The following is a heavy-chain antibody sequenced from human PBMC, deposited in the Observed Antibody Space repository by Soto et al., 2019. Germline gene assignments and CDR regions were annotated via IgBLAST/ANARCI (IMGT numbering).Heavy chain of an antibody. CDR1: GFTFSSYA. V-gene: IGHV3-30-3*01. J-gene: IGHJ3*02. D-gene: IGHD1-26*01. CDR3: ARVGVLGWELQTDAFDI. CDR2: ISYDGSNK. Sequence: QVQLVESGGGVVQPGRSLRLSCAASGFTFSSYAMHWVRQAPGKGLEWVAVISYDGSNKYYADSVKGRFTISRDNSKNTLYLQMNSLRAEDTAVYYCARVGVLGWELQTDAFDIWGQGTMVTVSS.